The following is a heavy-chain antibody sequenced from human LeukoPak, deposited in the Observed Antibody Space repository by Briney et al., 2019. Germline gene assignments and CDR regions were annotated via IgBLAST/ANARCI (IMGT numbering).Heavy chain of an antibody. CDR1: GFTFSSYG. CDR2: ISYDGSNK. CDR3: AKAKAVTTYGMDV. V-gene: IGHV3-30*18. Sequence: PEGSLRLSCAASGFTFSSYGMHWVRQAPGKGLEWVAVISYDGSNKYYADSVKGRFTISRDNSKNTLYLQMNSLRAEDTAVYYCAKAKAVTTYGMDVWGQGTTVTVS. J-gene: IGHJ6*02. D-gene: IGHD4-17*01.